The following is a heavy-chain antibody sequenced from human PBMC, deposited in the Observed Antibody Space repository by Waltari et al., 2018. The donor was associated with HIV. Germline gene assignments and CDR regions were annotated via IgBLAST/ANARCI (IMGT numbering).Heavy chain of an antibody. J-gene: IGHJ3*02. Sequence: EVQLVESGGGLVQPGGSLRLSCSASGFTSSNYPIHWVRQAPGKGLEYVSAITSHGKNTYYVDSVKGRFTISRDNSKNMLYLQMRSLRAEDTALYYCVKDSGYNSSGGAFDIWGQGTMVIVSS. D-gene: IGHD3-22*01. CDR2: ITSHGKNT. CDR3: VKDSGYNSSGGAFDI. CDR1: GFTSSNYP. V-gene: IGHV3-64D*06.